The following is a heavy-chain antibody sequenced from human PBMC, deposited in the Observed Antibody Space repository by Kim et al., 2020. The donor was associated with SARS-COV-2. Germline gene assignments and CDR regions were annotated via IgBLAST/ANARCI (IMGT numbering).Heavy chain of an antibody. CDR2: IIPIFGTA. D-gene: IGHD5-18*01. J-gene: IGHJ5*02. V-gene: IGHV1-69*13. CDR1: GGTFSSYA. Sequence: SVKVSCKASGGTFSSYAISWVRQAPGQGLEWMGGIIPIFGTANYAQKFQGRVTITADESTSTAYMELSSLRSEDTAVYYCAREEQRTWIQNWFDPWGQGTLVTVSS. CDR3: AREEQRTWIQNWFDP.